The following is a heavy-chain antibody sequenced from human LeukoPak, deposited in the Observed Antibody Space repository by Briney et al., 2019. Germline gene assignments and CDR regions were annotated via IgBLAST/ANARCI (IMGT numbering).Heavy chain of an antibody. J-gene: IGHJ3*02. CDR3: ARAIAVAGTWAFDI. CDR2: IYYSGST. Sequence: SETLSLTCTVSGGSISSHYWSWIRQPPGKGLEWIGYIYYSGSTNYNPSLKSRVTISADTSKNQFSLKLSSVTAADTAAYYCARAIAVAGTWAFDIWGQGTMVTVSS. CDR1: GGSISSHY. V-gene: IGHV4-59*11. D-gene: IGHD6-19*01.